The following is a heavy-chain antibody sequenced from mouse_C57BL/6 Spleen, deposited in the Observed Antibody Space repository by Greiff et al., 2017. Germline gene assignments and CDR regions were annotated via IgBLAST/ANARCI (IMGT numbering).Heavy chain of an antibody. CDR3: ARLRRRDYYAMDY. CDR2: INYDGSST. CDR1: GFTFSDYY. J-gene: IGHJ4*01. D-gene: IGHD2-12*01. Sequence: EVHLVESEGGLVQPGSSMKLSCTASGFTFSDYYMAWVRQVPEKGLEWVANINYDGSSTYYLDSLKSRFIISRDNAKNILYLQMSSLKSEDTATYYCARLRRRDYYAMDYWGQGTSVTVSS. V-gene: IGHV5-16*01.